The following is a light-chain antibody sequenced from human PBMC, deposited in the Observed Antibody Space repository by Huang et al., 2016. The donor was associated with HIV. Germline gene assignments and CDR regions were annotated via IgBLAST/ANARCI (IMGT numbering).Light chain of an antibody. J-gene: IGKJ3*01. V-gene: IGKV3-15*01. CDR1: QRVSSN. Sequence: EIVMTQSPATLSVSPGKRATLSCRASQRVSSNLAWYQQKPGQAPRRLIYDASTKATGIPARFSGSGSGTEFTLTISSLQSEDFALYYCQQYHNWPFTFGPGTKV. CDR2: DAS. CDR3: QQYHNWPFT.